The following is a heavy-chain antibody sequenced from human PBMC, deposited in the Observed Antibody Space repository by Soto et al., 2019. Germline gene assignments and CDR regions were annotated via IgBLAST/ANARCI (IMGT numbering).Heavy chain of an antibody. V-gene: IGHV1-69*05. D-gene: IGHD2-2*01. CDR1: GGTFSRYS. CDR3: AREDRDRETGLVPAAIDGMDV. Sequence: QVQLVQSGAEVKKPGSSVKVSCKASGGTFSRYSITWVRQAPGHGLEWIGRIIPIFGIASYAQKFQGRVTSTTDESTNPAXRXRSSLRSDDTAVYYCAREDRDRETGLVPAAIDGMDVWGQGTTVTVSS. CDR2: IIPIFGIA. J-gene: IGHJ6*02.